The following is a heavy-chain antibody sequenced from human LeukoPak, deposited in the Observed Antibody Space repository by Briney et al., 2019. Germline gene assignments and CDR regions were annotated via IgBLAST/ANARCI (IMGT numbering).Heavy chain of an antibody. CDR3: AKGGYCSTSSCRKRFDY. CDR1: GFTFGSYA. CDR2: ISGSGGKT. J-gene: IGHJ4*02. Sequence: GGSLRLSCAGSGFTFGSYAMSWVRQAPGKGLEWVSGISGSGGKTYYADSVKGRFTISRDNSKNTLYLQLNSPRAEDTAVYYCAKGGYCSTSSCRKRFDYWGQGTLVTVSS. D-gene: IGHD2-2*03. V-gene: IGHV3-23*01.